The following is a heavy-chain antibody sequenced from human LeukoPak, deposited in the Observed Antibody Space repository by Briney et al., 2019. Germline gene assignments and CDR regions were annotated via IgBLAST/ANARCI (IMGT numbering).Heavy chain of an antibody. CDR1: GLSQRTYE. CDR2: ISTSGSTI. V-gene: IGHV3-48*03. Sequence: GGSLRLSCAASGLSQRTYEMTGLGEAPGKGLEWVSPISTSGSTINDAPSVKGRFTISRHNAKNPLYLQMNSLRAEDAAVYYCTRGGSYFVQWGEGTLVTVS. CDR3: TRGGSYFVQ. J-gene: IGHJ4*02. D-gene: IGHD3-16*01.